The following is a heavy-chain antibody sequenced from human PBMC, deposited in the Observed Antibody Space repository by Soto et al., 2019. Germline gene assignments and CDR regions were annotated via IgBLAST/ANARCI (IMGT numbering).Heavy chain of an antibody. V-gene: IGHV1-3*01. Sequence: QVQLVQSGAEVKKPGASVKVSCKASGYTFTSYAMHWVRQAPGQRLEWMGWINAGNGNTNYAQKLQGGVTMTTDTSTSTAYMELRSLRSDDTAVYYCARYSRFVGAPSYWGQGTLVTVSS. CDR2: INAGNGNT. D-gene: IGHD3-16*01. CDR1: GYTFTSYA. CDR3: ARYSRFVGAPSY. J-gene: IGHJ1*01.